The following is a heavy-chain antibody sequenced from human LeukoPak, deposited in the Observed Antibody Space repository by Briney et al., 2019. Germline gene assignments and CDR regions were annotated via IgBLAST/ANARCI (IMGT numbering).Heavy chain of an antibody. Sequence: PSQTLSLTCNVSGVSVANGNYYWGWIRQPAGKGLEWIGRIYKSGNTYSSPSLESRVTMSIHPSSNQFSLTLRSVTAADTAIYYCARETIAVALSADYWGQGALVTVSS. D-gene: IGHD6-19*01. CDR3: ARETIAVALSADY. V-gene: IGHV4-61*02. CDR2: IYKSGNT. CDR1: GVSVANGNYY. J-gene: IGHJ4*02.